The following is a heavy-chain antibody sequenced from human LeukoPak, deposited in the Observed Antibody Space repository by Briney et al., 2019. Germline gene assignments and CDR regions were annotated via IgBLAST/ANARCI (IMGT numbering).Heavy chain of an antibody. Sequence: GRSLRLSCAASGFSFDDYAMHWVRQAPGKGLEWVSGISWNSGSIGYADSVKGRFTISRDNAKNSLYLQMNSLRAEDTALYYCAKGLWFGEPDFYYYYGMDVWGQGTTVTVSS. CDR2: ISWNSGSI. D-gene: IGHD3-10*01. J-gene: IGHJ6*02. CDR1: GFSFDDYA. CDR3: AKGLWFGEPDFYYYYGMDV. V-gene: IGHV3-9*01.